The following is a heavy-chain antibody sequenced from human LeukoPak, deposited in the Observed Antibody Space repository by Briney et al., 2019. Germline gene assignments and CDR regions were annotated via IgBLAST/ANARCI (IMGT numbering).Heavy chain of an antibody. CDR1: GLTFRTYG. CDR2: IWYDGSNK. J-gene: IGHJ4*02. Sequence: PGRSLRLSCVTSGLTFRTYGMHWVRQAPGKGLEWVAVIWYDGSNKRYGDSVEGRFTISRDNSKNTLYLQMDSLRAEDTAVYYCATGPRYYDISPPEYWGQGTLVTVSS. D-gene: IGHD3-9*01. V-gene: IGHV3-33*01. CDR3: ATGPRYYDISPPEY.